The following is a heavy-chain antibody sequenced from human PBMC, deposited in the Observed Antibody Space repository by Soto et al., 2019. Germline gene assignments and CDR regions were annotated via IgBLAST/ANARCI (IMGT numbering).Heavy chain of an antibody. D-gene: IGHD3-10*01. J-gene: IGHJ4*02. CDR1: GFTFSSYG. CDR2: IWYDGSNK. CDR3: AHLGTFYGWGSPPFEY. V-gene: IGHV3-33*01. Sequence: QVQLVESGGGLVQPGRSLRLSCAASGFTFSSYGMHWVRQAPGKGLEWVAVIWYDGSNKYYADSVKGRFTISRDNSKKTLYLKINRLRAEDTAVSYCAHLGTFYGWGSPPFEYWGQGTLVTVSS.